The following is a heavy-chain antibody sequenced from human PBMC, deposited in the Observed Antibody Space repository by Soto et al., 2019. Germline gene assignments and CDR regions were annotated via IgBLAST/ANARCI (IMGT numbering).Heavy chain of an antibody. CDR1: GFTFSDDY. Sequence: GGSLRLSCGASGFTFSDDYMSWIRQAPGKGLEWVSYISSSGGTIYYADSVKGRFTISRDNAKNSLFLQMNSLRADDTAVYYCARASSPRDPWLDYWGQGTLVTVSS. V-gene: IGHV3-11*01. CDR3: ARASSPRDPWLDY. J-gene: IGHJ4*02. CDR2: ISSSGGTI. D-gene: IGHD5-18*01.